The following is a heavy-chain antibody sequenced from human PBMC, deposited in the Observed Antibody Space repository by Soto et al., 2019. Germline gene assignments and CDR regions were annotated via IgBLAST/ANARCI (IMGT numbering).Heavy chain of an antibody. J-gene: IGHJ4*02. D-gene: IGHD6-19*01. Sequence: QVQLQQWGAGLLKPSETLSLTCAVYGGSFSGYYWSWIRQPPGKGLEWIGEINHSGSTNYNPSLKSRVTISVDTSKNQFSLKLSSVTAADTAVYYCARGRSGWYHNWGQGTLVTVSS. CDR3: ARGRSGWYHN. V-gene: IGHV4-34*01. CDR2: INHSGST. CDR1: GGSFSGYY.